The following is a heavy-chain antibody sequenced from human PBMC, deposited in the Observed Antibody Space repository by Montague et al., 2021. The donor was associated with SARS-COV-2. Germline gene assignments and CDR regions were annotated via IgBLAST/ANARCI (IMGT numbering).Heavy chain of an antibody. CDR2: IYYSGST. D-gene: IGHD3-9*01. CDR3: ARVKTPRYYDILTGYSKYYGMDV. V-gene: IGHV4-31*03. J-gene: IGHJ6*02. CDR1: GGSISSGGYY. Sequence: TLSLTCTVSGGSISSGGYYWSWIRQHPGKGLEWIGYIYYSGSTYYNPSLKSRVTISVDTSKNQFSLKLGSVTAADTAVYYCARVKTPRYYDILTGYSKYYGMDVWGQGTTVTVSS.